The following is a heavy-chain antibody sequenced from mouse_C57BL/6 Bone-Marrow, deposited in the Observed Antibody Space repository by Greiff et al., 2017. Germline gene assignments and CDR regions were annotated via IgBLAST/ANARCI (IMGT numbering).Heavy chain of an antibody. Sequence: EVMLVESGGGLVKPGGSLKLSCAASGFTFSSYTMSWVRQTPEKRLEWVATISGGGGNTYYPDSVKGRFTISRDNAKNTLYLQMSRLRSEDTALYYCARQEEAWFAYWGQGTLVTVSA. CDR1: GFTFSSYT. CDR3: ARQEEAWFAY. V-gene: IGHV5-9*01. J-gene: IGHJ3*01. CDR2: ISGGGGNT.